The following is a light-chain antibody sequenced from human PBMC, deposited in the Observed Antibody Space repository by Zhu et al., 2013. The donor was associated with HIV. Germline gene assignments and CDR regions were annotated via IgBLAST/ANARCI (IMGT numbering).Light chain of an antibody. V-gene: IGKV1-5*01. CDR1: QSISSW. CDR2: DAS. J-gene: IGKJ1*01. Sequence: DIQMTQSPSTLSASVGDRVTITCRASQSISSWLAWYQQKPGKAPKLLIYDASSLESGVPSRFSGSGSGTEFTLTISSLQPDDLGTYYCQQYNSYLWT. CDR3: QQYNSYLWT.